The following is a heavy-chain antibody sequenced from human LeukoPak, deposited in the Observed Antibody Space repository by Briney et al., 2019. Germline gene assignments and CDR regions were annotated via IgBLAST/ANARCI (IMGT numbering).Heavy chain of an antibody. D-gene: IGHD2-8*02. CDR1: GYTFTDYY. Sequence: ASVTVSCKASGYTFTDYYMHWVRQAPGQGLEWMGWINAKSGHTKYAQKFQARVTMTRDTSITTTYMEVSRLSSDDTAVYYCARQNTGQLDYWGQGTLVTVSS. V-gene: IGHV1-2*02. CDR2: INAKSGHT. CDR3: ARQNTGQLDY. J-gene: IGHJ4*02.